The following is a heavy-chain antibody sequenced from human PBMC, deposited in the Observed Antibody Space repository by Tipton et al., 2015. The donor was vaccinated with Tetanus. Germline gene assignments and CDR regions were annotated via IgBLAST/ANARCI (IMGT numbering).Heavy chain of an antibody. J-gene: IGHJ5*02. CDR1: GGSISSGSYF. V-gene: IGHV4-39*01. Sequence: TLSLTCTVSGGSISSGSYFWGWIRQPPGKGLEWIGSIFYSGTTYYNPSLTSRVTMSIDTPKNQFSLNLKYVTAADTAVYYCARRNYYYDGDTTPAGWFDPWGQGTLVTVSS. D-gene: IGHD2-21*02. CDR3: ARRNYYYDGDTTPAGWFDP. CDR2: IFYSGTT.